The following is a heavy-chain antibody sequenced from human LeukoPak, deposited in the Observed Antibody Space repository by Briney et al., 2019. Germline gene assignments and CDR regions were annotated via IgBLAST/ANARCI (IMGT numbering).Heavy chain of an antibody. D-gene: IGHD5-18*01. Sequence: ASVKVSCKASCYTFTSYGISWVRQAPGQGLEWMGWISAYNGNTNYAQKLQGRVTMTTDTSTSTAYMELRSLRSDDTAVYYCARDHRGYSYDDTFDYWGQGTLVTVSS. J-gene: IGHJ4*02. CDR3: ARDHRGYSYDDTFDY. CDR1: CYTFTSYG. CDR2: ISAYNGNT. V-gene: IGHV1-18*01.